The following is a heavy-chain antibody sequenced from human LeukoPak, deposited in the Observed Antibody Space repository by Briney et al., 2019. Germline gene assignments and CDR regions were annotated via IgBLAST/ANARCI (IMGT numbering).Heavy chain of an antibody. Sequence: GGSLRLSCAASGFTFSNYWMSWVRQAPGKGLEWVAKINQDGSEKYYLDSVKGRLTISRDNAKNSLYLQMNSLRAEDTAMYYCARDGWLRAFDIWGQGTMVTVSS. CDR1: GFTFSNYW. J-gene: IGHJ3*02. CDR2: INQDGSEK. CDR3: ARDGWLRAFDI. D-gene: IGHD6-19*01. V-gene: IGHV3-7*01.